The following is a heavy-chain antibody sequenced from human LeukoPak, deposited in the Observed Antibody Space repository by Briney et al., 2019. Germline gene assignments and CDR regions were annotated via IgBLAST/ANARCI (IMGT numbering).Heavy chain of an antibody. D-gene: IGHD7-27*01. Sequence: SVKVSCKASGGTFSSYAISWVRQAPGQGLEWMGRIVPIFGTSNYAQKFQGRVTINTDESTSTAYMALSSLRSEDTAVYYCARDLLGHDAFDIWGQGAMVTVS. V-gene: IGHV1-69*05. CDR1: GGTFSSYA. CDR3: ARDLLGHDAFDI. CDR2: IVPIFGTS. J-gene: IGHJ3*02.